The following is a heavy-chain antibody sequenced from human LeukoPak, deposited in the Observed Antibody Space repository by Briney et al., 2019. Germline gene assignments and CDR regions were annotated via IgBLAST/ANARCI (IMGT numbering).Heavy chain of an antibody. D-gene: IGHD6-19*01. Sequence: GGSLRLSCAASGFTFDDYAMHWVRQAPGKGLEWVSGISWNSGSIGYADSVKGRFTISRDDAKNSLYLQMNSLRAEDTALYYCAKDFSSGYSTSDYRGQGTLVTVSS. CDR3: AKDFSSGYSTSDY. CDR1: GFTFDDYA. CDR2: ISWNSGSI. J-gene: IGHJ4*02. V-gene: IGHV3-9*01.